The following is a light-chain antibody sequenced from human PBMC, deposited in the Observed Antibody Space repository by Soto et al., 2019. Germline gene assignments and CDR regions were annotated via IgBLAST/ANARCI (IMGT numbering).Light chain of an antibody. V-gene: IGLV4-69*01. J-gene: IGLJ3*02. CDR1: SGHSSYA. CDR3: QTWGAGIRV. CDR2: VNSDGSH. Sequence: VLTQSPSASASLGASVKLTCTLSSGHSSYAIAWHQQQPEKGPRYLMKVNSDGSHNKGDGIPDRFSGSSSGAERYLTISSLQSEDEADYYCQTWGAGIRVFGGGTQLTVL.